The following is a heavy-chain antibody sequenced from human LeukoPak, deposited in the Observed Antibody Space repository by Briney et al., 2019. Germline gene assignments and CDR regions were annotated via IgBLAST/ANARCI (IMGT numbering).Heavy chain of an antibody. CDR3: ASGAAARLFDY. Sequence: TPGGSLRLSCAASGFTFSSYSMNWVRQAPGKGREWVSSISSSSSYIYYADSVKGRFTISRDNAKNSLYLQMNSLRAEDTAVYYCASGAAARLFDYWGQGTLVTVSS. D-gene: IGHD2-2*01. V-gene: IGHV3-21*01. J-gene: IGHJ4*02. CDR1: GFTFSSYS. CDR2: ISSSSSYI.